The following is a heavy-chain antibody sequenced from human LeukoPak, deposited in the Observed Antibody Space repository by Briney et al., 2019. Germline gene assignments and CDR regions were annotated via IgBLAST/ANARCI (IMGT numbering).Heavy chain of an antibody. J-gene: IGHJ3*02. Sequence: PGGSLRLSCAASGFTFSSYGMHRVRQAPGKGLEWVAVISYDGSNKYYADSVKGRFTISRDNSKNTLYLQMNSLRAEDTAVYYCAKDLSYLADAFDIWGQGTMVTVSS. CDR3: AKDLSYLADAFDI. CDR1: GFTFSSYG. CDR2: ISYDGSNK. D-gene: IGHD3-16*01. V-gene: IGHV3-30*18.